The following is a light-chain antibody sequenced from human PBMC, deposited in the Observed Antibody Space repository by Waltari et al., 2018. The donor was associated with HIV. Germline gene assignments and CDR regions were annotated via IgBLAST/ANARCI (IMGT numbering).Light chain of an antibody. CDR3: AAWDDGLNGYV. J-gene: IGLJ1*01. Sequence: QSVLTQPPSASGTPGQRVTISCSGSSSNIGSNTVNWYQHLPGTAPKLLIYSNNQRPSGVPDRVSGSKSGTSASLAISGLQSEDEADYYCAAWDDGLNGYVFGTGTKVTVL. CDR1: SSNIGSNT. V-gene: IGLV1-44*01. CDR2: SNN.